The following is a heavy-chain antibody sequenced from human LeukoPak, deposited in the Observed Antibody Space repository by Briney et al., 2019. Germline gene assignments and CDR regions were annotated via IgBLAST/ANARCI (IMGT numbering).Heavy chain of an antibody. Sequence: GGSLRLSCAASGFTVSSNYMSWVRQAPGKGLEWVSVIYSGGSTYYADSVKGRFTISRDNSKNTLYLQMNSLRAEDTAVYYCARDTPAWFSLAVWGQGTTVTVSS. CDR2: IYSGGST. D-gene: IGHD2-15*01. V-gene: IGHV3-66*01. J-gene: IGHJ6*02. CDR1: GFTVSSNY. CDR3: ARDTPAWFSLAV.